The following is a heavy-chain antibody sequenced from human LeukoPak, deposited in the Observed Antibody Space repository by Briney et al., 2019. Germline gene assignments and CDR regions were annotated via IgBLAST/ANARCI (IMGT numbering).Heavy chain of an antibody. CDR3: ARGTILEWLLSRKYYYYMDV. J-gene: IGHJ6*03. D-gene: IGHD3-3*01. Sequence: PSETLSLTCTVSGGSISSYYWSWIRQPPGKGLEWIGYIYYSGSTNYNPSLKSRVTISVDTSKNEFSLKLSSVTAADTAVYYCARGTILEWLLSRKYYYYMDVWGKGTTVTVSS. V-gene: IGHV4-59*01. CDR2: IYYSGST. CDR1: GGSISSYY.